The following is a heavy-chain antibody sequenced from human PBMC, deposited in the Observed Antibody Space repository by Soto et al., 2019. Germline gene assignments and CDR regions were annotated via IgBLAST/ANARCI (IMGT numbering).Heavy chain of an antibody. V-gene: IGHV3-13*01. CDR2: IGTSSDT. CDR1: GFPFSSYD. J-gene: IGHJ6*02. CDR3: AARNCTRGCYPLDI. D-gene: IGHD2-8*02. Sequence: PXGSLRLSCSASGFPFSSYDLHWVRQSTGKSLEWVAAIGTSSDTYYPGSMKGRFTVSREDARNSFFLEMNSLKAEDTAVYYCAARNCTRGCYPLDIWGQGTTVTVSS.